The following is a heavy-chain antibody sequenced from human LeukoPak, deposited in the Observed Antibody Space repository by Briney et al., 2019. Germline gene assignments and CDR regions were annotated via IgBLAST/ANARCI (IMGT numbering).Heavy chain of an antibody. CDR1: GGSISSSSYY. Sequence: PSETLSLTCTVSGGSISSSSYYWGWIRQPPGKGLEWIGSTYYSGSTYYNPSLKSRVTISVDTSKNQFSLKLSSVTAADTAVYYCARVATTTNPPQRPFDYWGQGTLVTVSS. J-gene: IGHJ4*02. CDR3: ARVATTTNPPQRPFDY. V-gene: IGHV4-39*07. CDR2: TYYSGST. D-gene: IGHD6-25*01.